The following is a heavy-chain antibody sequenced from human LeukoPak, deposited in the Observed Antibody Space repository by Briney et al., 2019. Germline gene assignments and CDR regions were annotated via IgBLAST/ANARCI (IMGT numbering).Heavy chain of an antibody. V-gene: IGHV3-20*04. CDR3: AKPFHYDSSGYYYGGYYFDY. CDR2: INWNGGST. D-gene: IGHD3-22*01. CDR1: GFTFDDYA. J-gene: IGHJ4*02. Sequence: SGGSLRLSCAASGFTFDDYAMTWVRQVPGKGLEWVSSINWNGGSTRYADSLKGRFTISRDNSKNTLYLQMNSLRAEDTAVYYCAKPFHYDSSGYYYGGYYFDYWGQGTLVTVSS.